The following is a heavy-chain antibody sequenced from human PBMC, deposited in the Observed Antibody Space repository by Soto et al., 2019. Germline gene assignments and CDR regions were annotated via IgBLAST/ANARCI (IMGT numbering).Heavy chain of an antibody. CDR3: AKSPNEAYCSGGSCYPYYFDY. V-gene: IGHV3-23*01. CDR1: VFTFSSYA. Sequence: GGSLRLSCAASVFTFSSYAMSWVRQAPGKGLEWVSAISGSGGSTYYADSVKGRFTISRDNSKNTLYLQMNSLRAEDTAVYYCAKSPNEAYCSGGSCYPYYFDYWGQGTLVTVSS. D-gene: IGHD2-15*01. CDR2: ISGSGGST. J-gene: IGHJ4*02.